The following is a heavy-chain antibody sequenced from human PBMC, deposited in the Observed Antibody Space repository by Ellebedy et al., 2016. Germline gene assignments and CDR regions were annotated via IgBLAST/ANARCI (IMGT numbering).Heavy chain of an antibody. CDR2: IWYDGSNK. D-gene: IGHD1-20*01. J-gene: IGHJ4*02. Sequence: GGSLRLSCAASGFTFSSYAMHWVRQAPGKGLEWVAVIWYDGSNKYYADSVKGRFTISRDNSKNTLYLQMNSLRAEDTAVYYCARDHVTGTTVTGGKYYFDYWGQGTLVTVSS. CDR3: ARDHVTGTTVTGGKYYFDY. V-gene: IGHV3-33*08. CDR1: GFTFSSYA.